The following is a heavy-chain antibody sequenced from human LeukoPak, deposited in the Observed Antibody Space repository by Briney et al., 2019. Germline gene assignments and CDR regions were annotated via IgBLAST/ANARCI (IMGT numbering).Heavy chain of an antibody. Sequence: SETLSLTCTVSGGSISSGDYYWNWIRQSPGKGLEWIGYIYNSESTYYNPSLRSRVTISIDRSKDQFSLKMISVTAADTATYFCARERAAYCTGDCHSFDYWGQGILVTVSS. J-gene: IGHJ4*02. CDR3: ARERAAYCTGDCHSFDY. CDR2: IYNSEST. V-gene: IGHV4-30-4*01. D-gene: IGHD2-21*02. CDR1: GGSISSGDYY.